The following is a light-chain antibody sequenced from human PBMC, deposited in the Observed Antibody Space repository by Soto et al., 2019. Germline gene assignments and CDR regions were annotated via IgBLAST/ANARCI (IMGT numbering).Light chain of an antibody. Sequence: EIVLTQSPGTLSLSPGERGTLSCRASQRFGSSNLAWYQQKPDQAPRLLIYSTSSRATGIPDRFSGSGSGTDFTLTISRLEPEDFAVYYCQQYGNSPWTFGQGTKVDIK. CDR3: QQYGNSPWT. CDR1: QRFGSSN. V-gene: IGKV3-20*01. J-gene: IGKJ1*01. CDR2: STS.